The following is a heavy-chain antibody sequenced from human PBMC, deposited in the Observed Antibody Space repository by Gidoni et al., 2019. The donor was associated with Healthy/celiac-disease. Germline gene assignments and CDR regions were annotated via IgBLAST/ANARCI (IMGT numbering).Heavy chain of an antibody. J-gene: IGHJ4*02. D-gene: IGHD2-15*01. Sequence: QAPGQGLEWMGRIIPILGIANYAQKFQGRVTITADKSTSTAYMELSSLRSEDTAVYYCARDRCSGGSCYKVLDYWGQGTLVTVSS. V-gene: IGHV1-69*04. CDR3: ARDRCSGGSCYKVLDY. CDR2: IIPILGIA.